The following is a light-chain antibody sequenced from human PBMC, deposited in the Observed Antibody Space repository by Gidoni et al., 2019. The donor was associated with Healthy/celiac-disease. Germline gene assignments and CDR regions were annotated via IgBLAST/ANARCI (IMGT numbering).Light chain of an antibody. Sequence: DIQLTQSPSTLSASVGDRVTITCRASQSFSSWLAWYQQKPGKAPKLLIYKASSLESGVPSRFSGSGSGTEFTLTISSLQPDDFATYYCQQYNSSPTFXQXTKVEIK. CDR2: KAS. V-gene: IGKV1-5*03. J-gene: IGKJ1*01. CDR1: QSFSSW. CDR3: QQYNSSPT.